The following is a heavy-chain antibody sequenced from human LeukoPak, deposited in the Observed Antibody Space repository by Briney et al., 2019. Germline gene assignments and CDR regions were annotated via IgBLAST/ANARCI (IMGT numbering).Heavy chain of an antibody. D-gene: IGHD3/OR15-3a*01. CDR3: AKAPLGSYNSWTGFYPGFDS. V-gene: IGHV3-11*01. Sequence: GGSLRLSCAASGFTFSDFDMTWIRQAPGKGLEWVSYISNRGSTIYYADSMRGRFTISRDNSKNTLYLQMNSLRAEDTAVFYCAKAPLGSYNSWTGFYPGFDSWGQGTLVAVSS. CDR1: GFTFSDFD. J-gene: IGHJ4*02. CDR2: ISNRGSTI.